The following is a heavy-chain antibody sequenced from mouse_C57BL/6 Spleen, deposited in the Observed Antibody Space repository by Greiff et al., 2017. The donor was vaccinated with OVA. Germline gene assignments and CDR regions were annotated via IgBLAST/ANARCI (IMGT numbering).Heavy chain of an antibody. CDR1: GYTFTSYW. V-gene: IGHV1-55*01. Sequence: QVQLQQPGAELVKPGASVKMSCKASGYTFTSYWITWVKQRPGQGLEWIGDIYPGSGSTNYNEKFKSKATLTVDTSSSTAYMQLSSLTSEDSAVYYCAREPSTMVTSWYFDVWGTGTTVTVSS. CDR2: IYPGSGST. CDR3: AREPSTMVTSWYFDV. D-gene: IGHD2-2*01. J-gene: IGHJ1*03.